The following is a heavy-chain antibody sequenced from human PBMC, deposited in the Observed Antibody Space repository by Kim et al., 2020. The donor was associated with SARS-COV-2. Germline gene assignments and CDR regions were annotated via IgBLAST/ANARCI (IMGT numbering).Heavy chain of an antibody. CDR2: IYYSGST. Sequence: SETLSLTCTVSGGSISSGGYYWSWIRQHPGKGLEWIGYIYYSGSTYYNPSLKSRVTISVDTSKNQFSLKLSSVTAADTAVYYCARGGRYCSSTSCYFLPLGDYWGQGTLVTVSS. D-gene: IGHD2-2*01. CDR3: ARGGRYCSSTSCYFLPLGDY. J-gene: IGHJ4*02. V-gene: IGHV4-31*03. CDR1: GGSISSGGYY.